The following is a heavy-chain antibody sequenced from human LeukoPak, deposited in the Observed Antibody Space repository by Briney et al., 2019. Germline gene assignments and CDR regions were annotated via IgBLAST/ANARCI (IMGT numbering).Heavy chain of an antibody. CDR2: IRSKTNDYAT. V-gene: IGHV3-73*01. D-gene: IGHD5/OR15-5a*01. CDR3: TQGVSVPGY. Sequence: PGGSLRLSCATSGFNFGGSAMHWVRQASGKGLEWVGRIRSKTNDYATAYIASVKGRFIISRDDSKNMAYLQMNSLKIEDTAVYYCTQGVSVPGYWGQGTLVTVSS. J-gene: IGHJ4*02. CDR1: GFNFGGSA.